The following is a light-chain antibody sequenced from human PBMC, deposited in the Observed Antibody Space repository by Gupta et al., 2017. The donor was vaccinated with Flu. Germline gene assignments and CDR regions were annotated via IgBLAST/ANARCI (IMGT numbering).Light chain of an antibody. J-gene: IGLJ1*01. CDR2: EVS. Sequence: SWYQQHPGKAPRLMIYEVSNRPSGVSTRFSGSKSGNTASLTISGLQPEDEAVYYCSSYSRSNIFKYVFGPGAKVTVL. V-gene: IGLV2-14*01. CDR3: SSYSRSNIFKYV.